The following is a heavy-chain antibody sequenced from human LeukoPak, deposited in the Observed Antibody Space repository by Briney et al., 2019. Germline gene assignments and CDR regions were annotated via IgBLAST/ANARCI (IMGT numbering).Heavy chain of an antibody. Sequence: GGPLTLPCAASGFTFSSYGTTWARRARGKGLVWVSSISSSSSYIYYADSVKGRFTISRDNAKNSLYLQMNSLRAEDTAVYYCARGGDFFSCDYWGQGTLVTVSS. CDR2: ISSSSSYI. CDR1: GFTFSSYG. J-gene: IGHJ4*02. V-gene: IGHV3-21*01. D-gene: IGHD3-16*01. CDR3: ARGGDFFSCDY.